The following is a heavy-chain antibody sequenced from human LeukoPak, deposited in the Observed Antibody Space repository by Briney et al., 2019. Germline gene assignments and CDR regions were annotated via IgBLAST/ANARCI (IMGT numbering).Heavy chain of an antibody. D-gene: IGHD3-10*01. CDR2: IHYTGST. V-gene: IGHV4-59*01. CDR3: ARGGYYGSGNDFRFDP. Sequence: PSETLSLTCTVSGGSINSYYWSWIRQPPGKGLECIGYIHYTGSTNYNPSLKSRVTISVDTSKGQFSLKLSSVTAADTAIYYCARGGYYGSGNDFRFDPWGQGTLVTVSS. J-gene: IGHJ5*02. CDR1: GGSINSYY.